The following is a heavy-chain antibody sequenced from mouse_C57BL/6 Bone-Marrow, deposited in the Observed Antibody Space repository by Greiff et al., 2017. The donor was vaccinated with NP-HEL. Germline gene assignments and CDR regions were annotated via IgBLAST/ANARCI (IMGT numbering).Heavy chain of an antibody. Sequence: EVMLVESGGGLVKPGGSLKLSCAASGFTFSSYAMSWVRQTPEKRLEWVATISDGGSYTYYPDNVKGRFTIARDNAKNNLYLQMSQLKAEDTAMYYCARQLRLRFAYWGQGTLVTVSA. CDR3: ARQLRLRFAY. CDR1: GFTFSSYA. D-gene: IGHD3-2*02. J-gene: IGHJ3*01. CDR2: ISDGGSYT. V-gene: IGHV5-4*03.